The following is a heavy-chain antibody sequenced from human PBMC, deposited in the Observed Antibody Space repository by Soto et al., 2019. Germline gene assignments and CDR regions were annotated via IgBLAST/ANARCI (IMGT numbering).Heavy chain of an antibody. V-gene: IGHV4-30-4*01. J-gene: IGHJ5*02. CDR1: GGSISSGDYY. CDR3: AGLKLGYSTFDP. D-gene: IGHD5-18*01. Sequence: QVQLQESGPGLVKPSQTLSLTCTVSGGSISSGDYYWSWIRQPPGKGLEWIGYIYYSGSTYYNPSLKSRVTISVETSKNQSPLKLSSVTAADTAVYYCAGLKLGYSTFDPWGQGTLVTVSS. CDR2: IYYSGST.